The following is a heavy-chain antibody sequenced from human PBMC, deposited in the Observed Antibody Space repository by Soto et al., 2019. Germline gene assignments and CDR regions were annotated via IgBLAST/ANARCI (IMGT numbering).Heavy chain of an antibody. J-gene: IGHJ4*02. CDR3: AGYDYGDYRADY. D-gene: IGHD4-17*01. CDR1: GGSISSSSYY. Sequence: QLQLQESGPGLVKPSETLSLTCTVSGGSISSSSYYWGWIRQPPGKGLEWIGSIYYSGSTYYNPSLKSRVTLSVDTSKNPFSLKLSSVTAAYTAVYYCAGYDYGDYRADYWGQGTLVTVSS. V-gene: IGHV4-39*01. CDR2: IYYSGST.